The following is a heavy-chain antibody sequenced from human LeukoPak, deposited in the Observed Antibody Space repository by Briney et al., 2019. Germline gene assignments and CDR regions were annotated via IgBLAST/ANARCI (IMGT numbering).Heavy chain of an antibody. CDR3: AIPGRDYGGNSEWIWDY. J-gene: IGHJ4*02. CDR1: GYTFTSYG. D-gene: IGHD4-23*01. CDR2: ISAYNGNT. Sequence: ASVKVSCKASGYTFTSYGISWVRQAPGQGLKWMGWISAYNGNTNYAQKFQGRVTITTDESTSTAYMELSSLRSEDTAVYYCAIPGRDYGGNSEWIWDYWGQGTLVTVSS. V-gene: IGHV1-18*01.